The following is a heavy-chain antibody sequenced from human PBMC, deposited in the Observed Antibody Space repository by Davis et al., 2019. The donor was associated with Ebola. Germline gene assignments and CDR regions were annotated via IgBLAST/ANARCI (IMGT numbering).Heavy chain of an antibody. V-gene: IGHV3-33*08. CDR3: ARVDDYYYYGMDV. CDR1: GFSFSSST. CDR2: IWYDGSNE. D-gene: IGHD3/OR15-3a*01. J-gene: IGHJ6*02. Sequence: GESPKIPCTASGFSFSSSTMIWARQAPGKGLAWVAVIWYDGSNEYYADSVKGRFTISRDNSKNTLYLQMNSLRAEDTAVYSCARVDDYYYYGMDVWGQGTTVTVSS.